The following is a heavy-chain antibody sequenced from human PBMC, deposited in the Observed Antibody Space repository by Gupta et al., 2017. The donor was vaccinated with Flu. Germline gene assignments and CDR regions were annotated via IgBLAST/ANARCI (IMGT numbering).Heavy chain of an antibody. CDR2: INGGGTRT. J-gene: IGHJ4*02. CDR1: GFTFTSYA. D-gene: IGHD3-10*01. Sequence: EVQLVVSGGRLVQPGGSQRLPRSASGFTFTSYAVTWVRQAPGKWLEWISSINGGGTRTYYADAVEGRFTISRDNAKNTVFLQMSGLRVEDTAVYYCANLDYYGSVNWDYWGQGTLVTVSS. CDR3: ANLDYYGSVNWDY. V-gene: IGHV3-23*04.